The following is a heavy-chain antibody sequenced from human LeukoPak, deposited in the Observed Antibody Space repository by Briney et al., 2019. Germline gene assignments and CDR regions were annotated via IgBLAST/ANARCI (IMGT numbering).Heavy chain of an antibody. CDR3: ARVGAAAFDI. CDR1: GYTFTSYG. V-gene: IGHV1-2*02. D-gene: IGHD1-26*01. J-gene: IGHJ3*02. Sequence: ASVKVSFKASGYTFTSYGISWVRQAPGQGLEWMGWINPNSGGTNYAQKFQGRVTMTRDTSISTAYMELSRLRSDDTAVYYCARVGAAAFDIWGQGTMVTVSS. CDR2: INPNSGGT.